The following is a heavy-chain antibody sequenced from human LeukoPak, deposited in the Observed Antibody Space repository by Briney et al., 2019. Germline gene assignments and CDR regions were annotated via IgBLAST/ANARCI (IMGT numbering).Heavy chain of an antibody. CDR2: IYTSGST. V-gene: IGHV4-61*02. CDR3: ARERMGGHDY. Sequence: PSETLSLTCTVSGGSISSGSYYWSWIRQPAGKGLEWVGRIYTSGSTNYNPSLKSRVTISVDTSKNQFSLKLSSVTAADTAVYYCARERMGGHDYWGQGTLVTVSS. J-gene: IGHJ4*02. CDR1: GGSISSGSYY. D-gene: IGHD3-16*01.